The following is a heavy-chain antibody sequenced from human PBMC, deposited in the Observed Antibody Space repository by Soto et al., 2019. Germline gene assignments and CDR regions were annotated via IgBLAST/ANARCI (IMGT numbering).Heavy chain of an antibody. V-gene: IGHV4-61*01. D-gene: IGHD2-15*01. Sequence: PSETLSLTCTVSGGSVSSGSYYWSRIRPPPGKGLEWIGYIYYSGSTNYNPSLKSRVTISVDTSKNQFSLKLSSVTAADTAVYYCARGYCSGGSCHYYYGMDVWGQGTTVTVSS. J-gene: IGHJ6*02. CDR2: IYYSGST. CDR3: ARGYCSGGSCHYYYGMDV. CDR1: GGSVSSGSYY.